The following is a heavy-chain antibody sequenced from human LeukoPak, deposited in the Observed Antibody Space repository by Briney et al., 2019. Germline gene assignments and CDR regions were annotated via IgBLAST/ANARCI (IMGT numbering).Heavy chain of an antibody. D-gene: IGHD4-23*01. J-gene: IGHJ4*02. V-gene: IGHV3-30*02. CDR2: IRNDGSNK. Sequence: PGGSLRLSCAASGITFNNYGMHWVRQVPGKGLEWVAFIRNDGSNKNYADSVKGRLTVSRDNSKNTVYLQMNSLRAEDTAVDFCASDYGGNSYYFDYWGQGSLVTVSS. CDR3: ASDYGGNSYYFDY. CDR1: GITFNNYG.